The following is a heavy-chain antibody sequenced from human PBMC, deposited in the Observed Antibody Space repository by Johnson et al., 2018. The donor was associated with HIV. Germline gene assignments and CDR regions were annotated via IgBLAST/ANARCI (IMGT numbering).Heavy chain of an antibody. CDR1: GFTFSSYD. CDR2: IGTAGDT. Sequence: VQLVESGGGLVQPGGSLRLSCAASGFTFSSYDMHWVRQATGKGLEWVSAIGTAGDTYYPGSVKGRFTISRENAKNSLYLQMNSLRAGDTAVYYCARGRAVGGEDALDIWGQGTMVTVSS. V-gene: IGHV3-13*01. D-gene: IGHD6-19*01. J-gene: IGHJ3*02. CDR3: ARGRAVGGEDALDI.